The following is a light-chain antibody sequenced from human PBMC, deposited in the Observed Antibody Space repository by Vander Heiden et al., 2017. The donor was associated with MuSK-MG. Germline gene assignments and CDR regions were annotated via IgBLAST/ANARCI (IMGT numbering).Light chain of an antibody. Sequence: QSVLNQPPSASGTPGQRATITCSGSSSHIGTNPVTWYQQLPGTDPTLLIYSKKQRASGVPGRFPGPKSGTSASLAISGLPSEDEADYYWGAWDGSLNGAYVFRTGNKVNVL. J-gene: IGLJ1*01. CDR3: GAWDGSLNGAYV. V-gene: IGLV1-44*01. CDR1: SSHIGTNP. CDR2: SKK.